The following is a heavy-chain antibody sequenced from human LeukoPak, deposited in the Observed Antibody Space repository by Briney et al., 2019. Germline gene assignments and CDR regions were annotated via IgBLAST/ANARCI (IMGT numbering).Heavy chain of an antibody. CDR1: GGSISSSSYY. Sequence: SETLSLTCTVSGGSISSSSYYWGWIRLPPGKGLEWIGSIYYSGSTYYDPSLKSRVTISVDTSKNQFSLKLSSVTAADTAVYYCARNVLRYFDWLPKASSYYFDYWGQGTLVTVSS. CDR2: IYYSGST. J-gene: IGHJ4*02. V-gene: IGHV4-39*01. D-gene: IGHD3-9*01. CDR3: ARNVLRYFDWLPKASSYYFDY.